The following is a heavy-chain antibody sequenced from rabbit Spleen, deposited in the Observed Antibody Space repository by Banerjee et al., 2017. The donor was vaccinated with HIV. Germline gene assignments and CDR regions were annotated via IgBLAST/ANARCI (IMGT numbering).Heavy chain of an antibody. CDR1: GFSFSDRDV. CDR3: ARDLASVVCWNFNL. D-gene: IGHD3-1*01. Sequence: QEQLEESGGGLVKPEGSLTLTCKASGFSFSDRDVMCWVRQAPGKGLEWMACINTATVKPVFASWAKGRFPISRTSSTTVALQMTSLTAADPATYFCARDLASVVCWNFNLLGQGPLVTVS. V-gene: IGHV1S45*01. J-gene: IGHJ4*01. CDR2: INTATVKP.